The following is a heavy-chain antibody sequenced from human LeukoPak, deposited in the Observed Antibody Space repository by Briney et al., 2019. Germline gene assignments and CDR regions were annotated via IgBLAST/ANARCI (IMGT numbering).Heavy chain of an antibody. CDR3: ARGGFREFDS. V-gene: IGHV4-39*07. D-gene: IGHD3-10*01. CDR1: GGSINNKNYY. CDR2: AYYGVNT. Sequence: SETLSLTCTVSGGSINNKNYYWDWVRQPPGKGLEWIGSAYYGVNTYYNPSLKSRVTISVDTSKNQFSLKLSSVTAADTAVYYCARGGFREFDSWGQGTLVTVSS. J-gene: IGHJ4*02.